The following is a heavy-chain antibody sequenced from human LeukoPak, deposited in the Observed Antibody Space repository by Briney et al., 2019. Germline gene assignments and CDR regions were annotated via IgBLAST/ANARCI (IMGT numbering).Heavy chain of an antibody. CDR2: ITTSSSYI. J-gene: IGHJ6*02. D-gene: IGHD2-2*01. CDR3: ASHIVLVTAIRYYAMDV. Sequence: PGGSLRLSCAASGFSFGSYDMNWVRQAPGKGLEWVSSITTSSSYIYYADSVKGRFTVSRDNAKNSLYLQMNSLRAEDTAVYYCASHIVLVTAIRYYAMDVWGQGTTVTVSS. V-gene: IGHV3-21*01. CDR1: GFSFGSYD.